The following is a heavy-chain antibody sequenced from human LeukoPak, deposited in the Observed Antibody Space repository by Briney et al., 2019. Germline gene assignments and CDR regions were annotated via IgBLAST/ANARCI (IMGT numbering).Heavy chain of an antibody. D-gene: IGHD3-10*01. J-gene: IGHJ3*02. CDR2: ISSRSSYI. CDR3: ARNTWFGEGIDAFDI. CDR1: GFTFSSYT. Sequence: GGSLRLSCAASGFTFSSYTMKWVRQAPGKGLEWVSSISSRSSYIYYADSVKGRSTISRDNAESSLYLQMNSLRAEDTAVYYCARNTWFGEGIDAFDIWGQGTMVTVSS. V-gene: IGHV3-21*01.